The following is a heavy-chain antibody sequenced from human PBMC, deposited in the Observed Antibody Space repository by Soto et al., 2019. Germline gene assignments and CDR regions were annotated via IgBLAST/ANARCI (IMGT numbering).Heavy chain of an antibody. D-gene: IGHD3-3*01. V-gene: IGHV5-10-1*01. Sequence: SLKISCKCSGYSCTSYWISWVRQMPGKGLEWMGRIDPSDSYTNYSPSFQGHVTISADKSISTAYLQWSSLKASDTAMYYCARQSDPAQYYDFWSGYYRNWFDPWGQGTLVTVSS. CDR2: IDPSDSYT. CDR3: ARQSDPAQYYDFWSGYYRNWFDP. CDR1: GYSCTSYW. J-gene: IGHJ5*02.